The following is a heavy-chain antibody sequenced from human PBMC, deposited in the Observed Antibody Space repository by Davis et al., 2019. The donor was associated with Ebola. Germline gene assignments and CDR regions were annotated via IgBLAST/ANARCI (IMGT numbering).Heavy chain of an antibody. CDR3: ARDCSSTSCYGFDP. D-gene: IGHD2-2*01. V-gene: IGHV4-59*12. CDR1: GGSISSYY. Sequence: PSETLSLTCTVSGGSISSYYWSWIRQPPGKGLEWIGYIYYSGSTYYNPSLKSRVTISVDTSKNQFSLKLSSVTAADTAVYYCARDCSSTSCYGFDPWGQGTLVTVSS. J-gene: IGHJ5*02. CDR2: IYYSGST.